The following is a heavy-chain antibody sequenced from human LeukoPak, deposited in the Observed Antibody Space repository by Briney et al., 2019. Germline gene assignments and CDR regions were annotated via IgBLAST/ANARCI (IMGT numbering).Heavy chain of an antibody. CDR2: ISGSGGST. CDR3: AKAEVVTYYYDSSGYYVDY. D-gene: IGHD3-22*01. V-gene: IGHV3-23*01. CDR1: GYTFSSYA. J-gene: IGHJ4*02. Sequence: SCKASGYTFSSYAMSWVRQAPGKGLEWVLGISGSGGSTYFADSVKGRFTISRDNSKNMLYLQMNSLRAKDTAVYYCAKAEVVTYYYDSSGYYVDYWGQGTLVTVSS.